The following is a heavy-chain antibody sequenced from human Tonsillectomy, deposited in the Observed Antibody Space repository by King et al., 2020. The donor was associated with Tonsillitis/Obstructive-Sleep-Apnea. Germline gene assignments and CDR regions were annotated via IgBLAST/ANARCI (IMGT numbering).Heavy chain of an antibody. CDR1: GFTFISYW. CDR2: IKQDGSGK. V-gene: IGHV3-7*03. CDR3: ARDSPYCSGGSCYSLGRYYYGMDV. D-gene: IGHD2-15*01. J-gene: IGHJ6*02. Sequence: VQLVESGGGLVQPGGSLRLSCAASGFTFISYWMSWVRQAPGKGLEWVANIKQDGSGKNYVDSGKGRFTISRDNAKNSLYLQMNSLRAEDTAVYYCARDSPYCSGGSCYSLGRYYYGMDVWGQGTTVTVSS.